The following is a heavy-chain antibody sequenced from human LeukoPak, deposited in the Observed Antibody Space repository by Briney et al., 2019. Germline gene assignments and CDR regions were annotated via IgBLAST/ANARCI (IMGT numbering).Heavy chain of an antibody. CDR3: AKVRVVGDYNWFFDL. CDR1: GFTFSSYA. D-gene: IGHD4-17*01. V-gene: IGHV3-23*01. CDR2: IVGSGAST. Sequence: GGSLRLSCAASGFTFSSYAMSWARQAPGKGLEWVSAIVGSGASTYYADFVKGRFTISRDNSKNTLHLQMNSLRAEDTAIYHCAKVRVVGDYNWFFDLWGRGTLVTVSS. J-gene: IGHJ2*01.